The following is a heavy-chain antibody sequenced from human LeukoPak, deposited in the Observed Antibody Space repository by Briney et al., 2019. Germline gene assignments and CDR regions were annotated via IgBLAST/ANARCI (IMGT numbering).Heavy chain of an antibody. V-gene: IGHV4-61*02. J-gene: IGHJ4*02. D-gene: IGHD3-22*01. CDR3: ARESDLSHYDRTDY. Sequence: SETLSLTCTVSGGSTSSDNYYWSWIRQPTGKGLEWIGRIYTSGSTNYNPTLRNRVTISADTSKNQLSLKLSSVTAADTAVYYCARESDLSHYDRTDYWGQGTLVTVSS. CDR1: GGSTSSDNYY. CDR2: IYTSGST.